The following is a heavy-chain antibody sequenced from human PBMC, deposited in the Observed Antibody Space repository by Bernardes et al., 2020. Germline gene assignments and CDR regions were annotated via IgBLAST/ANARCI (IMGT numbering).Heavy chain of an antibody. D-gene: IGHD2-2*01. J-gene: IGHJ3*02. CDR3: AKDYCSSTSCHAFDI. CDR2: IIPIFGTA. Sequence: SVKVSCKASGGTFSSYAISWVRQAPGQGLEWMGGIIPIFGTANYAQKFQGRVTITADKSTSTAYMELSSLRSEDTAVYYCAKDYCSSTSCHAFDIWGQGTMVTVSS. V-gene: IGHV1-69*06. CDR1: GGTFSSYA.